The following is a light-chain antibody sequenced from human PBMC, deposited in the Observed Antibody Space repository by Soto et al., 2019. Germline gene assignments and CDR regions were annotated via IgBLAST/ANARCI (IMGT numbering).Light chain of an antibody. CDR3: QHFDSSPT. Sequence: EIVLTQSPGTLSLSPGGSATLSCRASQTVSRSYFVWYQQKPGQAPRLLIYGASARAPGIPDRFSGTGSGTESTLTISRLEPEDFAVYFCQHFDSSPTFGGGTKVEIK. CDR1: QTVSRSY. CDR2: GAS. V-gene: IGKV3-20*01. J-gene: IGKJ4*01.